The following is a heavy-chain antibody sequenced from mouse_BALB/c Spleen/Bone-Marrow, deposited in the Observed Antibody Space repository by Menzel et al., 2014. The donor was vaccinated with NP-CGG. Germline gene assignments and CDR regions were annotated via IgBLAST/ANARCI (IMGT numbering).Heavy chain of an antibody. V-gene: IGHV1-80*01. CDR2: IYPGDGDT. J-gene: IGHJ2*01. CDR3: ARSGYGSNYDY. Sequence: VQLQEFGAELVRPGSSVKISCKASGYVFXSYWMIWVRQRPGQGLEWIGQIYPGDGDTNYNGKFKGKATLTADKSSSTAYMQLSSLTSEDSAVYFCARSGYGSNYDYWGQGTTLTVSS. CDR1: GYVFXSYW. D-gene: IGHD1-1*01.